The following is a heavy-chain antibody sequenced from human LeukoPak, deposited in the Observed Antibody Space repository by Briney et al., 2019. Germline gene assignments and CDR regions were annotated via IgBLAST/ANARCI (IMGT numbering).Heavy chain of an antibody. CDR1: GFTFSSYA. D-gene: IGHD2-15*01. J-gene: IGHJ4*02. Sequence: GGSLRLSCAASGFTFSSYAMHWVRQAPGKGLEWVAVISYDGSNKYYADSVKGRFTIARDNSTNTLYLQMNSLRAEDTAVYYCEGPPGSEYWGQRTLVTVSS. V-gene: IGHV3-30*01. CDR2: ISYDGSNK. CDR3: EGPPGSEY.